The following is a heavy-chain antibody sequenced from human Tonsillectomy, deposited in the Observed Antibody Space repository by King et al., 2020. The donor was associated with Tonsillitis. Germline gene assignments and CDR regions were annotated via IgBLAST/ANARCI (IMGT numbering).Heavy chain of an antibody. V-gene: IGHV4-59*01. D-gene: IGHD3-9*01. Sequence: QVQLQESGPGLVKPSETLSLTCTVSGGSISSYYWSWIRQPPGKGLEWIGYIYYTGSTNYNPSLKSRVTISVDTSKNQFSLKLSSVTAADTAVYSCASPYPVLKYWGQGTLVTVSS. CDR1: GGSISSYY. J-gene: IGHJ4*02. CDR2: IYYTGST. CDR3: ASPYPVLKY.